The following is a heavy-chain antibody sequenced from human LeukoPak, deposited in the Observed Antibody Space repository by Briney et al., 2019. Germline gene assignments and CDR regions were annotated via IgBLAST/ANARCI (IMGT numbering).Heavy chain of an antibody. CDR2: ISSSSSYI. D-gene: IGHD3-3*01. CDR1: GFTFSSYS. V-gene: IGHV3-21*01. J-gene: IGHJ4*02. CDR3: ARGAPARDFWSGYYTVADY. Sequence: PGGSLRLSCSASGFTFSSYSVNWVRQAPGKGLEWVSSISSSSSYIYYADSVKGRFTISRDNAKNSLYLQMNSLRAEDTAVYYCARGAPARDFWSGYYTVADYWGQGTLVTVSS.